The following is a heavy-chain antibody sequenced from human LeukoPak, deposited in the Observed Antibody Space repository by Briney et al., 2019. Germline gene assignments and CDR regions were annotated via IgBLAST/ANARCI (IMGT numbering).Heavy chain of an antibody. CDR2: LVVGSDNT. CDR3: AAVVSDDSSGYYYALDAFDI. J-gene: IGHJ3*02. Sequence: GTSVKVSCKASGFTFTSSAMQWVRQARGQRLEWIGWLVVGSDNTNYPQKFQERVTITRDMSTSTAYMELSSLRSEDTAVYYCAAVVSDDSSGYYYALDAFDIWGQGTMDTVSS. D-gene: IGHD3-22*01. V-gene: IGHV1-58*02. CDR1: GFTFTSSA.